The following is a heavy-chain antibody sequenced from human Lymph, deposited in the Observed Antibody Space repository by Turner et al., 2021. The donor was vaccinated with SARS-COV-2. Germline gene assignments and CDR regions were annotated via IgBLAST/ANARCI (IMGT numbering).Heavy chain of an antibody. Sequence: EVQLVASGGGLVKPGRSLRLSCAASGFTFISYTMNWVRQAPGKGREWFSYISSISSYIYYADAVKGRFTISRDNAKNSLYLKMNSLRAEDTAVYYCARERYDSSGSESYYFDYWGQGTLVTVSS. J-gene: IGHJ4*02. D-gene: IGHD3-22*01. CDR2: ISSISSYI. CDR1: GFTFISYT. V-gene: IGHV3-21*01. CDR3: ARERYDSSGSESYYFDY.